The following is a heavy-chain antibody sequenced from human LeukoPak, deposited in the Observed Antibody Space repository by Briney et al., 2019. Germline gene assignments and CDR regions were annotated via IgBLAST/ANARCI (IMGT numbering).Heavy chain of an antibody. Sequence: GGSLRLSCAASGFTFSSYGMHWVGQAPGKGLEWVGVISYDGSNKYYADSVKGRFTISRDNSKNTLYLQMNSLRAEDTAVYYCAKEGGYSYGPLDYWGQGTLVTVSS. CDR1: GFTFSSYG. CDR3: AKEGGYSYGPLDY. D-gene: IGHD5-18*01. V-gene: IGHV3-30*18. J-gene: IGHJ4*02. CDR2: ISYDGSNK.